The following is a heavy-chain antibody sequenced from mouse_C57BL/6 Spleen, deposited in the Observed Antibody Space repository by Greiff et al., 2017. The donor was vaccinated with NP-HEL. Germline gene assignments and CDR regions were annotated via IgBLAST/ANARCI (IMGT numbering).Heavy chain of an antibody. CDR2: IDPSDSET. J-gene: IGHJ4*01. D-gene: IGHD2-3*01. Sequence: QVQLQQPGAELARPGSSVKLSCKASGYTFTSYWMHWVKQRPIQGLEWIGNIDPSDSETHYNQKFKDKATLTVDKSSSTAYMQLSSLTSEDSAVYYCARSGYSYAMDYWGQGTSVTVSS. CDR1: GYTFTSYW. CDR3: ARSGYSYAMDY. V-gene: IGHV1-52*01.